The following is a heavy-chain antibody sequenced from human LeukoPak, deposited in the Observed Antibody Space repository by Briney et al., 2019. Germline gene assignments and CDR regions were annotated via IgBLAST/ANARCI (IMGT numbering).Heavy chain of an antibody. CDR3: ARGTTLGWYRDY. J-gene: IGHJ4*02. CDR1: GGSISNYH. CDR2: IYDSGST. V-gene: IGHV4-59*01. D-gene: IGHD6-19*01. Sequence: SETLSLTCTVSGGSISNYHWSWTRQPPGKGLEWIGYIYDSGSTNYNPSLRSRVTISTDTAKNQLSLKLSSVTAADTAVYYCARGTTLGWYRDYWGQGALVTVSS.